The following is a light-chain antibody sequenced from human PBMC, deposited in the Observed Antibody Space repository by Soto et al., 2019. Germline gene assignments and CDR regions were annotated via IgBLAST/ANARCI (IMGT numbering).Light chain of an antibody. J-gene: IGLJ3*02. V-gene: IGLV2-8*01. CDR1: SSDVGGYNY. CDR3: TSYAGSNIWV. CDR2: EVS. Sequence: QSGLTQPPSASGSPGQSVTISCTGTSSDVGGYNYVSWYQQYPGKAPKLMIYEVSKRPSGVPDRFSGSKSGKTASLTVSGLQPEDEADYYCTSYAGSNIWVFGGGTKLTVL.